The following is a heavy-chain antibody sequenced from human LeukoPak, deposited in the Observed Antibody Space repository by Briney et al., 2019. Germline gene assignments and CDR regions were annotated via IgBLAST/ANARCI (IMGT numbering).Heavy chain of an antibody. V-gene: IGHV1-8*01. Sequence: ASAKVSCKTSGYSLTSYDINWVRQATGQGLEWMGWMNPNSGNTGYAQKFQGRVTMTRDTSMRTAYMELSSLRSEDTAVYYCARVGSNSYYYMDVWGKGTTVTVSS. CDR1: GYSLTSYD. CDR3: ARVGSNSYYYMDV. J-gene: IGHJ6*03. D-gene: IGHD2-2*01. CDR2: MNPNSGNT.